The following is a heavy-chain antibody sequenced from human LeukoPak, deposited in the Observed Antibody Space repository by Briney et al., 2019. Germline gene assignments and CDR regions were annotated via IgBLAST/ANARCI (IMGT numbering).Heavy chain of an antibody. CDR3: ARDTGGSSSLDY. J-gene: IGHJ4*02. CDR1: SGSIRSYY. CDR2: IYSTGST. D-gene: IGHD6-13*01. Sequence: SETVSLTCSVSSGSIRSYYWNWIRQPAGQGLEWIGRIYSTGSTNYNPSLKSRVTMSIDTSKKQFSLKVNSVTAADTAVYYCARDTGGSSSLDYWVQGTLVTVSS. V-gene: IGHV4-4*07.